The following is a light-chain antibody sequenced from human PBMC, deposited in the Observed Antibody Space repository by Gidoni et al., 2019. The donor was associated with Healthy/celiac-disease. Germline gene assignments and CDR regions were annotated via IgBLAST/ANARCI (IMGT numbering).Light chain of an antibody. Sequence: EIVLTQSPATLSLSPGERATLSCRASQSVSSYLAWYQQKPGQAPRLLIYDASNRATGIPARCSGSGSGTDFTLPISSLEPEDVAVYYCQQHSNWRLTFGGGTKVEIK. CDR3: QQHSNWRLT. CDR1: QSVSSY. CDR2: DAS. J-gene: IGKJ4*01. V-gene: IGKV3-11*01.